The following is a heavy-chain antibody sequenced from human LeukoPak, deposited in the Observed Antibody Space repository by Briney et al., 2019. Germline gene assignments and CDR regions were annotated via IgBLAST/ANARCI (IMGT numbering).Heavy chain of an antibody. D-gene: IGHD6-13*01. CDR3: ARSIPYGTTWYGRSDY. Sequence: PGGSLRLSCAASGFTFSSSAMSWVRQVPGKGPEWVSGISASGGSTSYADSVRGRFTISRDNALNSLYLQMNSLRAEDTAIYYCARSIPYGTTWYGRSDYWGQGTLVTVSS. V-gene: IGHV3-23*01. J-gene: IGHJ4*02. CDR2: ISASGGST. CDR1: GFTFSSSA.